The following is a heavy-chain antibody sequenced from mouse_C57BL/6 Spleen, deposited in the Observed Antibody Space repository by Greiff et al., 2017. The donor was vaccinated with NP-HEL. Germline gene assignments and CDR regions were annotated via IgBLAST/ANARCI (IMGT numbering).Heavy chain of an antibody. V-gene: IGHV2-5*01. Sequence: QVQLQQSGPGLVQPSQSLSITCTVSGFSFTSYGVHWVRQSPGKGLEWLGVIWRGRSTDYNAAFMSNLIITKVNSKSQVFFKMNSRQADDTAIYYCAKGRDSSGYPWFAYWGQGTLVTVSA. CDR3: AKGRDSSGYPWFAY. J-gene: IGHJ3*01. CDR1: GFSFTSYG. D-gene: IGHD3-2*02. CDR2: IWRGRST.